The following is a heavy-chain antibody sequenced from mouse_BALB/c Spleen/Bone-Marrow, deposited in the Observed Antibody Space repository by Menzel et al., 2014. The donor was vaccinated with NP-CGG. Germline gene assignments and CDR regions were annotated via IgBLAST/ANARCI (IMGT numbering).Heavy chain of an antibody. CDR2: ISSGGSYT. V-gene: IGHV5-9-3*01. J-gene: IGHJ3*01. Sequence: EVKVVESGGGLVKPGGSLKLSCAASGFTFSSYAMPWVRQTPEKRLEWVATISSGGSYTYYPDSVKGRFTISRDNAKNTLYLQMSSLRSEDTAMYYCARHDYAYWGQGTLVTVSA. CDR3: ARHDYAY. D-gene: IGHD2-4*01. CDR1: GFTFSSYA.